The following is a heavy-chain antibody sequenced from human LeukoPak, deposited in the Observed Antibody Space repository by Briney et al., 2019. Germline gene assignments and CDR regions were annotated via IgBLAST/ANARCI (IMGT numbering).Heavy chain of an antibody. J-gene: IGHJ3*02. CDR3: ARVELRTSDAFDI. D-gene: IGHD1-14*01. CDR1: GGSLSTYY. Sequence: PSETLSLTCAVDGGSLSTYYWSWIRQPPGKGLEWIGYIYYSGSTNCNPSPKSRVTIAVDTSKNQFSLKLSSVTAADTAVYYCARVELRTSDAFDIWGQGTMVTVSS. CDR2: IYYSGST. V-gene: IGHV4-59*01.